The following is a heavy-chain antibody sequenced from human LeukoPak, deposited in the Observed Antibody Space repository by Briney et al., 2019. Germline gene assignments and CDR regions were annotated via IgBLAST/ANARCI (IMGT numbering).Heavy chain of an antibody. CDR1: GYTLTEVF. CDR3: ARYNSMFRGVTTSDY. Sequence: ASVKVSCKVSGYTLTEVFMHWVRQAPGQGLEWMGNSAYNGNTNYAQKFQDRVTMTTDTSTSTAYMELRSLRSDDTAVYYCARYNSMFRGVTTSDYWGQGTLVTVSS. CDR2: SAYNGNT. D-gene: IGHD3-10*01. J-gene: IGHJ4*02. V-gene: IGHV1-18*01.